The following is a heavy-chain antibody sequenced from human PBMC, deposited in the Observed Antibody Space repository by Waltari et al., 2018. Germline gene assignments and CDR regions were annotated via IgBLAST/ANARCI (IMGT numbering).Heavy chain of an antibody. CDR3: VRVGEENSNSQYRWFDA. CDR1: GFTFRNFW. Sequence: DVQLVESGGGLVQPGGSLRLSCVVSGFTFRNFWLIWARQDPGKGLECVANIKKDGSEIHCVDSVKGRFTISRDNAKKSVYLQMNSLRVEDTAVYFCVRVGEENSNSQYRWFDAWGQGSLVTVSS. J-gene: IGHJ5*02. D-gene: IGHD3-16*02. V-gene: IGHV3-7*01. CDR2: IKKDGSEI.